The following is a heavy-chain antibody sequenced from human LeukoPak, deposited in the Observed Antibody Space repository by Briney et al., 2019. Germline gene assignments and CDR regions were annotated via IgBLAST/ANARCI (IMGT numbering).Heavy chain of an antibody. V-gene: IGHV3-30-3*01. CDR1: GFTFSSYA. Sequence: PGGSLRLSCAASGFTFSSYAMHWVRQAPGKGLEWVAVISYDGSNKYYADSVKGRFTISRDNSKNTLYLQMNSLRAEDTAVYYCAKEGVAVLPILSRVVPAATEYYFDYWGQGTLVTVSS. D-gene: IGHD2-2*01. CDR2: ISYDGSNK. CDR3: AKEGVAVLPILSRVVPAATEYYFDY. J-gene: IGHJ4*02.